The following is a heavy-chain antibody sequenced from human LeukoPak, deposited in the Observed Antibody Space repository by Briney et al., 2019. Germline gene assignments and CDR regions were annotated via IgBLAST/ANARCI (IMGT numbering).Heavy chain of an antibody. CDR2: INRDGGLT. D-gene: IGHD6-13*01. CDR3: ARQEHRLAEAGTSAFDL. V-gene: IGHV3-74*01. CDR1: GFTFSENW. J-gene: IGHJ3*01. Sequence: GGSVRLSCVASGFTFSENWMHWVRQAPGKGLAWVSHINRDGGLTNYADSVKGRFTISRDNARNTVYLQMSSLRVEDTAIYFCARQEHRLAEAGTSAFDLGGQGTLVTVSP.